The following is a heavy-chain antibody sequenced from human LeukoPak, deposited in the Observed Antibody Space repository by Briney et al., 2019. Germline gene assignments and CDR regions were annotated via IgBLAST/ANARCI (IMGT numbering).Heavy chain of an antibody. CDR3: ATEVGATEVRDIDY. Sequence: GGSLRLSCAASGFTFSSYWVHWVRQAPGKGLVWVSRINSDGSSTSYADSVKGRFTISRDNAKNTLYLQMNSLRAEDTAVYYCATEVGATEVRDIDYWGQGTLVTVSS. CDR2: INSDGSST. V-gene: IGHV3-74*01. J-gene: IGHJ4*02. D-gene: IGHD1-26*01. CDR1: GFTFSSYW.